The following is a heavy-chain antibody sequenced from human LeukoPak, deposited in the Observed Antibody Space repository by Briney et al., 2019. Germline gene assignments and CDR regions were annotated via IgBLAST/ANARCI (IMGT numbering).Heavy chain of an antibody. CDR1: GGSISNYY. CDR3: ARGVRGDYGDSNYYYYYYMDV. J-gene: IGHJ6*03. D-gene: IGHD4-17*01. Sequence: PSETLSLTCIVSGGSISNYYWSWIRQPPGKGLEWIGFIYYSGNTNYNPSLKSRVTISVDTSKNQFSLNLSSVTAADTAVYYCARGVRGDYGDSNYYYYYYMDVWGKGTTVTISS. CDR2: IYYSGNT. V-gene: IGHV4-59*01.